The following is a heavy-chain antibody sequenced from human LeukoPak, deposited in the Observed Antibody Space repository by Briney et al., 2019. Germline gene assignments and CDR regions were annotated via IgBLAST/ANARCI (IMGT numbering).Heavy chain of an antibody. CDR3: ARVNRYCSSTSCYTLGAFDI. J-gene: IGHJ3*02. Sequence: PSETLSLTCTVSGGSISSSSYYWGWIRQPPGKGLEWIGYIYHSGSTYYNPSLKSRVTISVDRSKNQFSLKLSSVTAADTAVYYCARVNRYCSSTSCYTLGAFDIWGQGTMVTVSS. D-gene: IGHD2-2*02. CDR2: IYHSGST. CDR1: GGSISSSSYY. V-gene: IGHV4-30-2*01.